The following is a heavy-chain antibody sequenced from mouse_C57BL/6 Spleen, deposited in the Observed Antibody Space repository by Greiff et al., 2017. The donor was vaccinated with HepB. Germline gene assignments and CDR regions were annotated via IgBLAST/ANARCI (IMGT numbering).Heavy chain of an antibody. CDR1: GYTFTSYW. J-gene: IGHJ3*01. CDR3: ARGSDPGFAY. D-gene: IGHD3-1*01. CDR2: INPSSGYT. Sequence: QVQLQQSGAELAKPGASVKLSCKASGYTFTSYWMHWVKQRPGQGLEWIGYINPSSGYTKYNQKFKDKATLTAYKSSSTAYMQLSSLTYEDSAGYYCARGSDPGFAYWGQGTLVTVSA. V-gene: IGHV1-7*01.